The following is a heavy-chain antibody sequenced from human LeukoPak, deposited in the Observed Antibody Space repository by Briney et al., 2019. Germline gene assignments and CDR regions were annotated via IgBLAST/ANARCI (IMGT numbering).Heavy chain of an antibody. Sequence: ASVKVSCKASGGTFSSNAISWVRQAPGQGLEWMGRIIPILGIANYAQKFQGRVTITADKSTSTAYMELSSLRSEDTAVYYCARQDIVVVPAAQDDYYYYMDVWGKGTTVTVSS. CDR3: ARQDIVVVPAAQDDYYYYMDV. J-gene: IGHJ6*03. CDR1: GGTFSSNA. CDR2: IIPILGIA. D-gene: IGHD2-2*01. V-gene: IGHV1-69*04.